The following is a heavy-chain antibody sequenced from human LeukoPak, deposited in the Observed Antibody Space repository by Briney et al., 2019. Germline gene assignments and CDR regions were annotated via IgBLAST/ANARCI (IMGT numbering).Heavy chain of an antibody. CDR1: GGSISSGGYS. D-gene: IGHD2-2*02. J-gene: IGHJ4*02. CDR2: IYHSGST. CDR3: ARGLGYCSSTSRYIHSYSP. V-gene: IGHV4-30-2*01. Sequence: SQTLSLTCAVSGGSISSGGYSWSWIRQPPGKGLEWIGYIYHSGSTYYNPSLKSRVTISVDRSKNQFSLKLSSVTAADTAVYYCARGLGYCSSTSRYIHSYSPWGQGTLVTVSS.